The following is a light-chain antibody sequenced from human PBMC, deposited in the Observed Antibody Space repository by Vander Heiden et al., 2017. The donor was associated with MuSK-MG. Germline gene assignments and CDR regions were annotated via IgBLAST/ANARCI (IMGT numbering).Light chain of an antibody. CDR1: QSHSNW. CDR2: KTS. CDR3: QQYYAYSET. Sequence: DIQLTQSPSTLSASIGDTVTITCRASQSHSNWLAWYQQKQGKPPKLLIYKTSTLLTGVPSRFSGSGSGTEFTLTIIILHSDEFATYYCQQYYAYSETFGQGTKLELK. J-gene: IGKJ1*01. V-gene: IGKV1-5*03.